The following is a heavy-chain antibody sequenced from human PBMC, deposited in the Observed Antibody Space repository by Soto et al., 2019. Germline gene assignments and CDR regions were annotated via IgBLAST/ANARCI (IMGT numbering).Heavy chain of an antibody. J-gene: IGHJ4*02. CDR3: ARDLGSGWGYFDY. CDR2: MHNSGST. D-gene: IGHD6-19*01. V-gene: IGHV4-59*02. CDR1: GVSVSSDC. Sequence: QVQLQESGPGLVKPSETLSLTCTVSGVSVSSDCWGWIRQPPGKGLEWIGYMHNSGSTNYNPSLKSRVTASVDTPKNQISLKLTSVTAADTAVYYCARDLGSGWGYFDYWGQGTLVTVSS.